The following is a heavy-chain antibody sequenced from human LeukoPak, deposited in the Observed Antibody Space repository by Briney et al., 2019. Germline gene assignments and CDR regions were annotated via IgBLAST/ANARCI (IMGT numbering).Heavy chain of an antibody. J-gene: IGHJ4*02. Sequence: SETLSLTCAVYGGSFSGYYWSWIRQPPGKGLEWIGEINHSGSTNYNPSLKSRVTISVDTSKNQFSLKLSSVTAADTAVYYCASASYYGSGSSAFADYWGQGTLVTVSS. V-gene: IGHV4-34*01. CDR2: INHSGST. CDR1: GGSFSGYY. D-gene: IGHD3-10*01. CDR3: ASASYYGSGSSAFADY.